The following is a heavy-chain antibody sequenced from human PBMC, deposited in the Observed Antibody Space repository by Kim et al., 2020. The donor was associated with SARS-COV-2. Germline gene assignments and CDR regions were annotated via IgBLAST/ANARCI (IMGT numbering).Heavy chain of an antibody. D-gene: IGHD6-13*01. CDR2: INPKSGGA. CDR1: GYTFTGYY. Sequence: ASVKVSCKASGYTFTGYYMHWVRPAPGQGLEWMGWINPKSGGANYAQKFQGRVTMTRDTSISTAYMDLSRLRSDDTAVYYCSRPSTLEIATSFDYWGQGT. J-gene: IGHJ4*02. CDR3: SRPSTLEIATSFDY. V-gene: IGHV1-2*02.